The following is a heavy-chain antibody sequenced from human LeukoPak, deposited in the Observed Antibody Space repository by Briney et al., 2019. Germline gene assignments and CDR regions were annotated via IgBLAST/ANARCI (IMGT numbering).Heavy chain of an antibody. D-gene: IGHD1-14*01. CDR3: AKDHTIRSFVS. CDR1: GYTFIGYY. Sequence: ASVRVSCKASGYTFIGYYMHWVRQAPGQGLEWMGWINPNSGGTNYAQKFQGRVTMTRDRSISTAYMELSRLRSDDTAVYYCAKDHTIRSFVSWGQRDLVTVSS. J-gene: IGHJ4*02. CDR2: INPNSGGT. V-gene: IGHV1-2*02.